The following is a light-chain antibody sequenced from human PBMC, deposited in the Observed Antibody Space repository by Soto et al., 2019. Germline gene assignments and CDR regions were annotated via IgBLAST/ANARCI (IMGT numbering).Light chain of an antibody. Sequence: IQMTQSPSSLSASVGDRVTLSCRASRNISSDLNWYQLKPGKAPKLLIYRASTLQNGVPSRFSGSGSATDFTLTITTLQHEDVATYSCQQSYSTLPYTFGQGTKVEIK. CDR2: RAS. CDR3: QQSYSTLPYT. CDR1: RNISSD. J-gene: IGKJ2*01. V-gene: IGKV1-39*01.